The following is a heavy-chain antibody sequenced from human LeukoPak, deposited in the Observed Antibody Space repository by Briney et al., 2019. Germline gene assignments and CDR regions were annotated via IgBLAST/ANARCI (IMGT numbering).Heavy chain of an antibody. Sequence: GGSLRLSCAASGFTFSNYAMSWVRQAPGKGLEWASAISGSGGSTYYADSVKGRFTISRDNAKNTLYLQMNSLRAEDTAVYYCARDAYDSSSIDYWGQGTLVTVSS. D-gene: IGHD3-22*01. CDR1: GFTFSNYA. CDR2: ISGSGGST. V-gene: IGHV3-23*01. CDR3: ARDAYDSSSIDY. J-gene: IGHJ4*02.